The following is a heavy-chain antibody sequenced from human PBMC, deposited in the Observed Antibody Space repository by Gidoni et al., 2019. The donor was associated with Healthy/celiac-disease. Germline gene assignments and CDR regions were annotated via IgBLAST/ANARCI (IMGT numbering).Heavy chain of an antibody. J-gene: IGHJ1*01. D-gene: IGHD5-18*01. V-gene: IGHV4-39*07. CDR1: GRSLSSSSYY. CDR2: IYYSRST. Sequence: LQLHESGPGLVNPSETLSLTCTVSGRSLSSSSYYWGWIRQPPGKGLEWIGSIYYSRSTYYNPSLKSRVTISVDTSKNQFSLKLSSVTAADTAVYYCARDYSWPLGYFQHWGQGTLVTVSS. CDR3: ARDYSWPLGYFQH.